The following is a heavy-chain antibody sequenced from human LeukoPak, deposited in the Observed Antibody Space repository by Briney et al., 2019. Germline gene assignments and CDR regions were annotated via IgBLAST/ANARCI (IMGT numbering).Heavy chain of an antibody. Sequence: PSETLSLTCAVSGYPISSSYYWGWIRLPPGKGLEWIGSMYHSGSTYYNPSLKSRVTISVDTSKNEFSLKLSSVTAADTAVYYCGRESGRYHFDYWGQGTLVTVSS. CDR1: GYPISSSYY. CDR2: MYHSGST. CDR3: GRESGRYHFDY. D-gene: IGHD1-26*01. V-gene: IGHV4-38-2*02. J-gene: IGHJ4*02.